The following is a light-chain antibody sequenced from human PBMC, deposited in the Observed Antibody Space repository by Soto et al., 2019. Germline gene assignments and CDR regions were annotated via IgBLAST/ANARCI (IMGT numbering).Light chain of an antibody. V-gene: IGLV1-47*01. Sequence: QSVLTQPPSASGTPGQRVTISCSGSSSNIGSNYVYWYQQLPGTAPKLLIYRNNQRPSGVPDRFSGSKSGTSASLDINGLRSEDEADYYCAAWDDSLSGYVFGTGTKVTVL. CDR1: SSNIGSNY. CDR3: AAWDDSLSGYV. CDR2: RNN. J-gene: IGLJ1*01.